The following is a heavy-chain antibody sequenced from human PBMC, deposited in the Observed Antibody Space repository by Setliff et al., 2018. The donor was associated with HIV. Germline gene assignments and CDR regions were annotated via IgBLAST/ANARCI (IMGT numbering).Heavy chain of an antibody. V-gene: IGHV3-48*03. CDR2: ISSSGSTI. D-gene: IGHD3-22*01. J-gene: IGHJ6*02. CDR1: GFTFSSYE. Sequence: GGSLRLSCAAYGFTFSSYEMNWVRQAQGKGLGWVSYISSSGSTIYYAESVKGGFTISRDNAKNSLYLQMNSLRAEDTAVYYCARNYYDSSGYYGMDVWGQGTTVTVSS. CDR3: ARNYYDSSGYYGMDV.